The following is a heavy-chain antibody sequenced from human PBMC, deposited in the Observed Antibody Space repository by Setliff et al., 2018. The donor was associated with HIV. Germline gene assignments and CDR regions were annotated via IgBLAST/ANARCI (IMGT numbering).Heavy chain of an antibody. Sequence: ASVKVSCKASGYTFTTYYIHWVRQAPGQGLEWMGILNPSEGTTSFAQKFQGRVTMTRDASTSTVYMDLSSLRADDTAVYYCVRGYRSAWNSWFDAWGQGTRVTVSS. CDR2: LNPSEGTT. CDR3: VRGYRSAWNSWFDA. D-gene: IGHD6-19*01. V-gene: IGHV1-46*01. CDR1: GYTFTTYY. J-gene: IGHJ5*02.